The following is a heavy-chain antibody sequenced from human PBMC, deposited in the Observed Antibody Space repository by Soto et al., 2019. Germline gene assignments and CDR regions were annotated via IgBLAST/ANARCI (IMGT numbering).Heavy chain of an antibody. Sequence: QVQLVQSGAEVKKPGSSVKVSCKASGGTFSSYAISWLRQAPGQGPEWMGGIITIFGTTNYAQKFQGRVTITADQSTKTTYMELNSLRSEDTAVYYCARGGVVTGTFEDWGKGTLVTVSS. CDR3: ARGGVVTGTFED. CDR2: IITIFGTT. J-gene: IGHJ4*02. D-gene: IGHD2-21*02. CDR1: GGTFSSYA. V-gene: IGHV1-69*01.